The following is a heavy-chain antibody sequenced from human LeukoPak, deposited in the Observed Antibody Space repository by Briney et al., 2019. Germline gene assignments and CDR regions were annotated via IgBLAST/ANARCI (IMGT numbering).Heavy chain of an antibody. J-gene: IGHJ4*02. Sequence: SETLSLTCAVYGGSFSGYYWSWIRQPPGKGLEWIGEINHSGSTNYNPSLKSRVTISVDTSKNQFSLKLSSVTAADTAVCYCARSGHVIPFDYWGQGTLVTVSS. CDR1: GGSFSGYY. V-gene: IGHV4-34*01. CDR2: INHSGST. CDR3: ARSGHVIPFDY. D-gene: IGHD2-21*01.